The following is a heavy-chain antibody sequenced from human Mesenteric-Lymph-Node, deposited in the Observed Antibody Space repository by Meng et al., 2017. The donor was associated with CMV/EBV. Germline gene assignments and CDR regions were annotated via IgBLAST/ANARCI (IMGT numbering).Heavy chain of an antibody. CDR2: ISSSSSYI. Sequence: GESLKISCAASGFTFSSYSMNWVRQAPGKGLEWVSSISSSSSYIYYADSVKGRFTISRDNAKNSPYLQMNSLRAEDTAVYYCARDVGEQTGTTAFDYWGQGTLVTVSS. CDR3: ARDVGEQTGTTAFDY. CDR1: GFTFSSYS. V-gene: IGHV3-21*01. J-gene: IGHJ4*02. D-gene: IGHD1-7*01.